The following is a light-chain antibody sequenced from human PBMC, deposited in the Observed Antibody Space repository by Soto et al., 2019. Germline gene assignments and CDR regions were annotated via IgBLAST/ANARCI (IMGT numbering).Light chain of an antibody. V-gene: IGKV3-11*01. CDR2: DAS. CDR1: QSVSSY. J-gene: IGKJ1*01. Sequence: EIVLTQSPGTLSLSPGERATLSCRASQSVSSYLAWYQQKPGQAPRLLIYDASNRATGIPARFSGSGSGTDFTPTISSLEPEDFAVYYCQQRSNWSWTFGQGTKVDIK. CDR3: QQRSNWSWT.